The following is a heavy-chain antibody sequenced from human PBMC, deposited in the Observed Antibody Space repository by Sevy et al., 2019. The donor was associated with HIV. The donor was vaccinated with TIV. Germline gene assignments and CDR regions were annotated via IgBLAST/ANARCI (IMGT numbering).Heavy chain of an antibody. Sequence: ASVKVSCKTSGYTFTSYGISWVRQAPGQGLEWMGWISPYNGNTDYAQKYQDRITMTTDTSTRTAYMELRSLGSDDTAVYYCARDSGQRERQNDVWGQGTTVTVSS. CDR3: ARDSGQRERQNDV. CDR2: ISPYNGNT. CDR1: GYTFTSYG. D-gene: IGHD1-26*01. V-gene: IGHV1-18*04. J-gene: IGHJ6*02.